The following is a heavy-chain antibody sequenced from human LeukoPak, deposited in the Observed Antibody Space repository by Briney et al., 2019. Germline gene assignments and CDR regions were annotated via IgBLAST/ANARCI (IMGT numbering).Heavy chain of an antibody. CDR1: GFTFSSYS. CDR3: ARGGRLYCSGGSCYYNY. J-gene: IGHJ4*02. D-gene: IGHD2-15*01. CDR2: ISSSSSYI. V-gene: IGHV3-21*01. Sequence: GGSLRLSCAASGFTFSSYSMNWVRQAPGKGLEWVSSISSSSSYIYYADSVKGRFTISRDNAKNSLYLQMNSLRAEDTAVYYCARGGRLYCSGGSCYYNYWGQGTLVTVSS.